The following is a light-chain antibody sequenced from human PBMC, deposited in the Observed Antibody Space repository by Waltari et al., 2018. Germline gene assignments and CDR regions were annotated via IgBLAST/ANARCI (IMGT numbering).Light chain of an antibody. V-gene: IGKV2-28*01. CDR3: MQALQSPLT. J-gene: IGKJ4*01. Sequence: DIVMTQSPLSLPVTPGEPASISCQPSRSLLHSSGYKHVDWYLQKPGQSPQLLCSLVSNRASGVPDRFSGSGSGTDCTLKSSRVEAEDVGVYYCMQALQSPLTFGGGTKVEIK. CDR2: LVS. CDR1: RSLLHSSGYKH.